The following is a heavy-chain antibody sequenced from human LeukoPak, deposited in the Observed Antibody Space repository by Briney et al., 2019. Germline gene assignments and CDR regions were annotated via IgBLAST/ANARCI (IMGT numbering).Heavy chain of an antibody. V-gene: IGHV1-69*04. CDR2: IIPILGIA. CDR1: GGTFSSYA. Sequence: GASVKVSCKASGGTFSSYAISWVRQAPGQGLEWMGRIIPILGIANYAQKFQGRVTITANKSTSTAYMELSSLRSEDTAVYYCARDRGSGSYSYADYWGQGTLVTVSS. J-gene: IGHJ4*02. CDR3: ARDRGSGSYSYADY. D-gene: IGHD3-10*01.